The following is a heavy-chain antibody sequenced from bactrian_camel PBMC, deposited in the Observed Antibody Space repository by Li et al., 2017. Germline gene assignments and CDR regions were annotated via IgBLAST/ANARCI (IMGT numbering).Heavy chain of an antibody. Sequence: HVQLVESGGGSVQAGGSLRLSCTASGYTYSSYCMGWWRQAPGKEREGVAAIDSDGRTSYAYSVKDRFTISKDNVKNTLYLQMNSLEPEDTAMYYCATHSHWYCRPSQSSDFDYWGRGTQVTVS. CDR3: ATHSHWYCRPSQSSDFDY. J-gene: IGHJ4*01. CDR2: IDSDGRT. D-gene: IGHD6*01. V-gene: IGHV3S55*01. CDR1: GYTYSSYC.